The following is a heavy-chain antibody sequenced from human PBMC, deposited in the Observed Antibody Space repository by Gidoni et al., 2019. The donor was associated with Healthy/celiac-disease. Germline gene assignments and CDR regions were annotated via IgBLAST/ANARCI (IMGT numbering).Heavy chain of an antibody. Sequence: QLQLQESGPGLVKPSETLSLTCTVSGGYISSSRYYWGWIRQPPGKGLEWIGSIYYSGSTYDNPSLQSRVTISVDTSKNQFSLKLSSVTAADTAVYYCARKIAAAALVDYWGQGTLVTVSS. CDR3: ARKIAAAALVDY. CDR2: IYYSGST. J-gene: IGHJ4*02. V-gene: IGHV4-39*01. D-gene: IGHD6-13*01. CDR1: GGYISSSRYY.